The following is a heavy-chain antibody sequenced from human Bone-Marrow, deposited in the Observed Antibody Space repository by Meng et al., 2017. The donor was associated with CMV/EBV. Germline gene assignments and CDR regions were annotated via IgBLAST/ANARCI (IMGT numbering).Heavy chain of an antibody. Sequence: ASVKVSCKASGYTFTSYDINWVRQATGQGLEWMGWMNPNSGNTGYAQKFQGRVTITRNTSISTAYMELSSLRSDDTAVYYCARDMVPYYYYGMAVWGQGTTVTGYS. V-gene: IGHV1-8*03. CDR1: GYTFTSYD. D-gene: IGHD6-13*01. CDR3: ARDMVPYYYYGMAV. J-gene: IGHJ6*01. CDR2: MNPNSGNT.